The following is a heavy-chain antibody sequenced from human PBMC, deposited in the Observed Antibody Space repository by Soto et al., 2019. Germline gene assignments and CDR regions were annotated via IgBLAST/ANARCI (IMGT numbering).Heavy chain of an antibody. J-gene: IGHJ4*02. V-gene: IGHV3-74*01. CDR1: GFTFSSYW. D-gene: IGHD3-22*01. Sequence: PGGSLRLSCAASGFTFSSYWMNWVRHAPGKGLVWVSRINNDGSSTYYADSVKGRFTISRDNAKNTLYLQMNSLRAEDTAVYYCARDPHYFYDSTGYYDYWGQGTLVTVSS. CDR3: ARDPHYFYDSTGYYDY. CDR2: INNDGSST.